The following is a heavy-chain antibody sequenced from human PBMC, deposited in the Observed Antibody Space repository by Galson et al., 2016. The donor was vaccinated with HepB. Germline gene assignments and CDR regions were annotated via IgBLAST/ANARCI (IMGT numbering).Heavy chain of an antibody. V-gene: IGHV3-74*01. J-gene: IGHJ5*02. Sequence: SLRLSCAASGFTFSNYWMHWVRQAPGKGLVWVSRINTDGTFTNYADSVKGRFTISRDNAKNTLYLQMSRLRADDTAVYYCASQLGGDPWGQGTLVTVSS. CDR1: GFTFSNYW. CDR3: ASQLGGDP. CDR2: INTDGTFT. D-gene: IGHD5-24*01.